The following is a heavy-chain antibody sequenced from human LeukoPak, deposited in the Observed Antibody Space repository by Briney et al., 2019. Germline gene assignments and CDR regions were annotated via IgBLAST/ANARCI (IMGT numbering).Heavy chain of an antibody. Sequence: GGSLRLSCAASGFTFSSYSMNWVRQAPGKGLEWVSSISSSSSYIYYADSVKGRFTISRDNAKNSLYLQMNSLRAEDPAVYYCARAPPGGAARPCYFDYWGQGTLVTVSS. CDR3: ARAPPGGAARPCYFDY. CDR2: ISSSSSYI. D-gene: IGHD6-6*01. CDR1: GFTFSSYS. V-gene: IGHV3-21*01. J-gene: IGHJ4*02.